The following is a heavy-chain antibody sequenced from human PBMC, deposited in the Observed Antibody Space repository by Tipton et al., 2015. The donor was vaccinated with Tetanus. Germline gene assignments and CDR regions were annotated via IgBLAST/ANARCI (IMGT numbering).Heavy chain of an antibody. D-gene: IGHD1-14*01. CDR1: GGSISSSGYY. Sequence: TLSLTCTVSGGSISSSGYYWSWIRQHTGKGLEWFGYIHYSGSTYYNPSLKSRVTMSIDTSKNQLSLKLSSVAAADTAMYYCARAPNRISRAYDYWGQGTQITVSS. V-gene: IGHV4-31*03. CDR2: IHYSGST. CDR3: ARAPNRISRAYDY. J-gene: IGHJ4*02.